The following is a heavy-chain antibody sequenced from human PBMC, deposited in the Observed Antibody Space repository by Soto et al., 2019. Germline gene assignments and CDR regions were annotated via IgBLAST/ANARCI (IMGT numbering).Heavy chain of an antibody. CDR2: IFSNDEK. CDR3: ARISLRGVVVTAIPY. V-gene: IGHV2-26*01. Sequence: SGPTLVNPTQTLTLTCIFSGFSLRTSGVGVGWIRQPPGKALEWLAHIFSNDEKSYSTSLKSRLTISKDTSKSQVVLTMTNMDPVDTATYYCARISLRGVVVTAIPYWGQGTLVTVSS. D-gene: IGHD2-21*02. CDR1: GFSLRTSGVG. J-gene: IGHJ4*02.